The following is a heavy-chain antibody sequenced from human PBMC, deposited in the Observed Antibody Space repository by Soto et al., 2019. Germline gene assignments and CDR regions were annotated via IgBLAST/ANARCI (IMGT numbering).Heavy chain of an antibody. J-gene: IGHJ4*02. CDR2: INAGNGNT. V-gene: IGHV1-3*01. Sequence: GASVKVSCKASGYTFTGYYMHWVRQAPGQRLEWMGWINAGNGNTKYSQKFKGRVTITRDTSASTAYKKLSSLRSEDTAVYYCARDILFDYWGQGTLVTVSS. CDR1: GYTFTGYY. CDR3: ARDILFDY. D-gene: IGHD2-15*01.